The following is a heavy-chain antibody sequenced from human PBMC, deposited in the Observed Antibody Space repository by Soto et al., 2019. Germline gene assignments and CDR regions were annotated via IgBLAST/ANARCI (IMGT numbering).Heavy chain of an antibody. Sequence: QVQLVQSGAEVKKPGASVNVSCKASGYTFTSYDINWVRQATRQGLEWMGWMNPNSGNTGYAQQFQGRVTMTRNTSISTAYMELSSLRSEHTAVYYRARLATYYYDSSGDAFDIWGQGTMVTVSS. V-gene: IGHV1-8*01. CDR1: GYTFTSYD. CDR2: MNPNSGNT. CDR3: ARLATYYYDSSGDAFDI. J-gene: IGHJ3*02. D-gene: IGHD3-22*01.